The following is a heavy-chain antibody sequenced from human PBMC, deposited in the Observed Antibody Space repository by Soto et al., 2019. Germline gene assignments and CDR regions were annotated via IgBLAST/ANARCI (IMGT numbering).Heavy chain of an antibody. Sequence: QITLNESGPTLVKPTQTLTLTCTFSGFSLTTSGVGVGWIRQSPGKAPEWLALIYWDDDKRYSPSLKSRLTITKATSKNQVVLTMTNLDPADTATYYCAHRVLRTVFGLVTTTAIYFDFWGQGTPVAVYS. CDR2: IYWDDDK. V-gene: IGHV2-5*02. CDR3: AHRVLRTVFGLVTTTAIYFDF. J-gene: IGHJ4*02. D-gene: IGHD3-3*01. CDR1: GFSLTTSGVG.